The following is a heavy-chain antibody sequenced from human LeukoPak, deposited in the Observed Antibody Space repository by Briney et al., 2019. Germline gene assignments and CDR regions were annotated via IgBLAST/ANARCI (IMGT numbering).Heavy chain of an antibody. CDR3: ARRATYGDEACFDP. V-gene: IGHV3-7*03. D-gene: IGHD4-17*01. CDR1: GFTFSSYW. J-gene: IGHJ5*02. Sequence: GGSLRLSCAASGFTFSSYWMSWDRQAPGKGLEWVANIKQDGSEKYYVASVKGRFTISRDNAKNSLYLQMNSLRAEDTAVYYCARRATYGDEACFDPWGQGTLVTVSS. CDR2: IKQDGSEK.